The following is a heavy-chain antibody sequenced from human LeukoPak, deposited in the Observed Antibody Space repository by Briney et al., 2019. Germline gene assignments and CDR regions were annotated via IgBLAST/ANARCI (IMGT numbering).Heavy chain of an antibody. Sequence: PSETLSLTCTVSGFSISSDYYWGWIRQPPGKGLEWIGSVSHSGITYYNSSLNSRVTISVDTSKNQFSLKLSSVTAADTAVYYCARGAAGPHFDYWGQGTLVTVS. CDR1: GFSISSDYY. J-gene: IGHJ4*02. CDR3: ARGAAGPHFDY. V-gene: IGHV4-38-2*02. D-gene: IGHD6-13*01. CDR2: VSHSGIT.